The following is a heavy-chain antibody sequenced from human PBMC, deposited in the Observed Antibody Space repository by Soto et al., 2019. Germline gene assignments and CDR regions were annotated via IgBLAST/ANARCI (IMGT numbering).Heavy chain of an antibody. CDR2: IIPIFGTA. CDR1: GGTFSSYA. J-gene: IGHJ5*02. CDR3: ARVLEGDYVLSGWFDP. Sequence: AASVKVSCKASGGTFSSYAISWVRQAPGQGLEWMGGIIPIFGTANYAQKFQGRVTITADESTSTAYMELSSLRSEDTAVYYCARVLEGDYVLSGWFDPWGQGTLVTVSS. D-gene: IGHD4-17*01. V-gene: IGHV1-69*13.